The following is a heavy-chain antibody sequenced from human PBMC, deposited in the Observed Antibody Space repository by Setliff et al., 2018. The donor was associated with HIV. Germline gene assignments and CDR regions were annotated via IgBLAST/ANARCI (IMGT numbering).Heavy chain of an antibody. CDR2: INHDRTT. V-gene: IGHV4-34*01. CDR3: AREFYHYDSSDYYSDYYYYYMDV. Sequence: PSETLSLTCAVYGGSFSGYYWSWIRQPPGKGLEWIGEINHDRTTNYNPSLKSRVTISVDTSKNQISLKLSSVTAADTAVFYCAREFYHYDSSDYYSDYYYYYMDVWGKGTTVTVSS. D-gene: IGHD3-22*01. J-gene: IGHJ6*03. CDR1: GGSFSGYY.